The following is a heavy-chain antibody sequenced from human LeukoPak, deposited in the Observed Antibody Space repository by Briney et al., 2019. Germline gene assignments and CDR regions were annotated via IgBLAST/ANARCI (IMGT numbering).Heavy chain of an antibody. CDR3: ARLDYGDYYGMDV. CDR2: IYYSGST. Sequence: SETLSLTCTVSGGSTSSYYWSWIRQPPGKGLEWIGYIYYSGSTNYNPSLKSRVTISVNTSKNQFSLKLSSVTAADTAVYYCARLDYGDYYGMDVWGQGTTVTVSS. CDR1: GGSTSSYY. D-gene: IGHD4-17*01. J-gene: IGHJ6*02. V-gene: IGHV4-59*08.